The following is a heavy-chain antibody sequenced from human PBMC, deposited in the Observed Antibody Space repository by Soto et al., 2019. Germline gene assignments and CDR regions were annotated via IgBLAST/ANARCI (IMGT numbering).Heavy chain of an antibody. Sequence: GGSLRLSCAASGFTFSSYGMHWVRQAPGKGLEWVAVISYDGSNKYYADSVKGRFTISRDNSKNTLYLQMNSLRAEDTAVYYCAKGRGGYYSRFDYWGRGTLVTVSS. CDR2: ISYDGSNK. D-gene: IGHD3-3*01. V-gene: IGHV3-30*18. CDR3: AKGRGGYYSRFDY. J-gene: IGHJ4*02. CDR1: GFTFSSYG.